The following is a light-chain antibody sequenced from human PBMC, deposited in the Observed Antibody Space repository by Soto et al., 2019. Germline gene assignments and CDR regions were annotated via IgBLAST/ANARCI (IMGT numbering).Light chain of an antibody. Sequence: QSALTQPASVSGSPGQSITISCTGTSGDVGGYNYVSWYQQHPGKAPKLMIYDVSNRPSGVSNRFSGSKSGNTASLTISGLQAEDEADYYCSSYTSGSTLIFGGGTKVTVL. CDR1: SGDVGGYNY. V-gene: IGLV2-14*01. CDR2: DVS. CDR3: SSYTSGSTLI. J-gene: IGLJ2*01.